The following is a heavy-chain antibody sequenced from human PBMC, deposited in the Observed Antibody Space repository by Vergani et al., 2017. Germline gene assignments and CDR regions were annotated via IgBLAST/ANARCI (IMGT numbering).Heavy chain of an antibody. CDR3: AGFCMTTALTNYYGMDV. CDR2: ISSSSSYI. CDR1: GFTFSSYA. J-gene: IGHJ6*02. D-gene: IGHD4-17*01. Sequence: EVQLLESGGGLVQPGGSLRLSCAASGFTFSSYAMNWVRQAPGKGLEWVSSISSSSSYIYYADSVKGRFTISRDNAKNSLYLQMNSLRAEDTAVYYCAGFCMTTALTNYYGMDVWGQGTTVTVSS. V-gene: IGHV3-21*01.